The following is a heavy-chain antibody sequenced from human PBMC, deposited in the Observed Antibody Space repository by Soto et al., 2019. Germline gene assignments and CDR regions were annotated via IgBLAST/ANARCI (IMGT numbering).Heavy chain of an antibody. CDR1: GFTFSTYS. CDR2: ISSRSDI. V-gene: IGHV3-21*01. J-gene: IGHJ5*02. D-gene: IGHD4-4*01. Sequence: GGSLRLSCVGSGFTFSTYSINWVRQAPGKGLEWVSSISSRSDIYYADSVKGRFTISRDNAKNSVSLQMNSLRAEDTAVYFCARDVSPHSISNWFDHWRHVTPFTAPS. CDR3: ARDVSPHSISNWFDH.